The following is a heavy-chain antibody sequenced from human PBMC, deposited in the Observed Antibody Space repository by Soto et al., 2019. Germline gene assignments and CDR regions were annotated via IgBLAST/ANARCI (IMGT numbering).Heavy chain of an antibody. V-gene: IGHV3-48*03. CDR2: IDSSGTTV. Sequence: EVQIVESGGRLVQPGGSLRLSCDASMFSISAYEMFWVRQAPGKGLEWVAEIDSSGTTVYYADSVKGRFAIDRENNKNVLFLQMDNVSVEDSAVYYCAVLVVYIGSDKSTAVDLWGQGILVTFSS. J-gene: IGHJ3*01. CDR1: MFSISAYE. CDR3: AVLVVYIGSDKSTAVDL. D-gene: IGHD2-15*01.